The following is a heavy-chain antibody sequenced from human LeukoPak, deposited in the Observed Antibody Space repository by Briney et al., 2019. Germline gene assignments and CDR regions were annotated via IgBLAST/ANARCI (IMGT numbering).Heavy chain of an antibody. CDR3: ARESQANYYDSSGYYYY. CDR2: INHSGST. D-gene: IGHD3-22*01. J-gene: IGHJ4*02. Sequence: TSETLSLTCAVYGGSFSGYYWSWIRQPPGKGLEWIGEINHSGSTNYNPSLKSRVTISVDTSKNQFSLKLSSVTAADTAVYYCARESQANYYDSSGYYYYWGQGTLVTVSS. V-gene: IGHV4-34*01. CDR1: GGSFSGYY.